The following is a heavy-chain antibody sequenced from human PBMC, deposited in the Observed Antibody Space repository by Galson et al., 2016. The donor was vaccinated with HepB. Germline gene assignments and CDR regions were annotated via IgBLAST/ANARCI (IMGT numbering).Heavy chain of an antibody. D-gene: IGHD6-25*01. Sequence: SLRLSCAASGFTFTSYWIHWVRQVPGEGLVWVSRINSDGSSTHYADSVKGRFTISRDNAKNTVYLQMNSLRVEDTAVYYCAGDEAAARGWNAFDIWGQGTMVTVSS. CDR1: GFTFTSYW. CDR3: AGDEAAARGWNAFDI. V-gene: IGHV3-74*01. J-gene: IGHJ3*02. CDR2: INSDGSST.